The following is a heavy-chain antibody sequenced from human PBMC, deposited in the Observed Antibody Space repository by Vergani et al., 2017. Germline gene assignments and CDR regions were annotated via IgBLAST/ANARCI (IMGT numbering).Heavy chain of an antibody. CDR2: INHSGTI. CDR1: GGSLSGYY. D-gene: IGHD1-26*01. V-gene: IGHV4-34*01. Sequence: QVQLQQWGPGLLKPSETLSLTCAVYGGSLSGYYWSWIQLAPGKGLEWIGEINHSGTINYNPTLKSPFNVSIDTSRDHFSLKLRSVSAADTAVYFCARRAERWETLLRDDFDVWGQGTFVTVSP. J-gene: IGHJ3*01. CDR3: ARRAERWETLLRDDFDV.